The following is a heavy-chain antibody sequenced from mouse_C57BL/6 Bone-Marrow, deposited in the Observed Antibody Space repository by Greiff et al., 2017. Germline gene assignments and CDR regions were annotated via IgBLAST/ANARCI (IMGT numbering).Heavy chain of an antibody. D-gene: IGHD2-1*01. CDR2: IRNKANGYTK. J-gene: IGHJ2*01. CDR3: VGGKQALDY. Sequence: DVQLVESGGGLVQPGASLRLSCAASGFTFTDYYMSWVRQPPGKAPEWLALIRNKANGYTKEYTASVKGRFTISRDKSQNILYLQMHTLGAADSSSYYWVGGKQALDYWGQGTTLTVSS. CDR1: GFTFTDYY. V-gene: IGHV7-4*01.